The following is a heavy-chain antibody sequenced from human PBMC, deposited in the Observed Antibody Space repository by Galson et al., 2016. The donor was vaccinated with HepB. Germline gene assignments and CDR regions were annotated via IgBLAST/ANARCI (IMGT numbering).Heavy chain of an antibody. J-gene: IGHJ6*02. CDR2: IWYDGRNN. CDR3: VRDRAARDTVYYYGMDV. Sequence: SLRLSCAASGFTFNNYVMHWVRQAPGKGLEWVALIWYDGRNNYYANSVQGRFTISSYNSKNTLYLQMNSLRAEDTAVYYCVRDRAARDTVYYYGMDVWGQGATVTVSS. CDR1: GFTFNNYV. V-gene: IGHV3-33*01. D-gene: IGHD6-25*01.